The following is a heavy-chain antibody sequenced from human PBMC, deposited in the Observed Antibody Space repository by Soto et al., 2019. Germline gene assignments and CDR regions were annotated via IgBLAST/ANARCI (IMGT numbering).Heavy chain of an antibody. CDR3: TSMNDRDAFDI. Sequence: EEQLVESGGGLVKRGGSLRLSCAASGLTFSIAWLSWVRQAPGKGLEWVGRIKNNADGGTSDNAAPVKDRVTISRDDSKSTLYLQMNSLQTEDTAMYYCTSMNDRDAFDIWGQGTMVIVSS. D-gene: IGHD1-1*01. CDR2: IKNNADGGTS. CDR1: GLTFSIAW. J-gene: IGHJ3*02. V-gene: IGHV3-15*01.